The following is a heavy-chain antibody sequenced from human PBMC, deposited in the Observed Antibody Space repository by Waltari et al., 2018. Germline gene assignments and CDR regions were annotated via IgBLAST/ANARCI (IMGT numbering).Heavy chain of an antibody. V-gene: IGHV4-39*01. CDR1: GGSISSSIYF. CDR3: ARHEAYTTRDY. Sequence: QLQLQESGPGLVKPSETLSLTCTVSGGSISSSIYFWGWIRQPPGKGLEWIGSLNYGGSTYYNASLRSRVTISLDTSKNQFSLKVNSVTAADTAVYYCARHEAYTTRDYWCQGTLVTVSS. D-gene: IGHD2-21*01. J-gene: IGHJ4*02. CDR2: LNYGGST.